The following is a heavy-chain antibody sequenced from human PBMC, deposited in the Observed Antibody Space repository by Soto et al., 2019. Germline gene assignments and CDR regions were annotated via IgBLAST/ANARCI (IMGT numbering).Heavy chain of an antibody. CDR2: INHLETT. V-gene: IGHV4-30-2*01. J-gene: IGHJ4*02. CDR1: GASITFGGYS. CDR3: ARGGGSDYFDY. Sequence: TLSLTCTVSGASITFGGYSWSWIRQTPGKGLEWIGYINHLETTFYNPSFESRLTLSIDRAKNQFSLKLHSMSAADRAVYFCARGGGSDYFDYWGQGMLVTVSS. D-gene: IGHD1-26*01.